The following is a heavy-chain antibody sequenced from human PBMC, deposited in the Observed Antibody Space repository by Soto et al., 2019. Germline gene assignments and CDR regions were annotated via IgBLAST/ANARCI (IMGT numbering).Heavy chain of an antibody. V-gene: IGHV1-69*01. J-gene: IGHJ6*02. CDR1: RVAFSKFI. D-gene: IGHD6-19*01. CDR3: AKVRYSSPMGYYYGMDV. Sequence: QAQLEQSGGEVKKPGSSVKVSCKASRVAFSKFIVTWVRQAPGLGLEWVGGIIPIFGTANYAQKVQGRVTITADESTSTSYMEVNNLRSEDTAVYYCAKVRYSSPMGYYYGMDVWGQGTTVNVSS. CDR2: IIPIFGTA.